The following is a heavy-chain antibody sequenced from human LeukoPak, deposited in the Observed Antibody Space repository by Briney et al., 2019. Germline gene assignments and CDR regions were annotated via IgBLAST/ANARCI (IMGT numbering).Heavy chain of an antibody. J-gene: IGHJ4*02. Sequence: PSETLSLTCTVSGGSISSSSYCWGWIRQPPGKGLEWIGSIYYSGSTYYNPSLKSRVTISVDTSKNQFSLKLSSVTAADTAVYYCASTKPRDIIPLGYWGQGTLVTVSS. CDR1: GGSISSSSYC. CDR2: IYYSGST. D-gene: IGHD3-10*01. CDR3: ASTKPRDIIPLGY. V-gene: IGHV4-39*07.